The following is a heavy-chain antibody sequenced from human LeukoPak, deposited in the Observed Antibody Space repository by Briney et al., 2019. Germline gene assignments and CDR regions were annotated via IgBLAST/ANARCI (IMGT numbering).Heavy chain of an antibody. CDR2: IYTSGST. V-gene: IGHV4-4*07. CDR3: ARRDGYNSAGGYWYFDL. J-gene: IGHJ2*01. CDR1: GGSISSYS. D-gene: IGHD5-24*01. Sequence: SETLSLTCTVSGGSISSYSWSWIRQPAGKGLEWIGRIYTSGSTNYNPFLKRRVTISVDKSKNQFSLKLSSVTAADTAVYYCARRDGYNSAGGYWYFDLWGRGTLVTVSS.